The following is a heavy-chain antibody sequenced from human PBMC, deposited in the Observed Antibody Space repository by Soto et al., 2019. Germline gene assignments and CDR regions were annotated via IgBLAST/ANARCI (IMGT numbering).Heavy chain of an antibody. Sequence: GESLKLSCQGFGYSFSNFWVGWVRQMPGKGLEWIGIIYPGDSETRYSPSFQGQVTISADKSIGSAYLQWSSLKASDSAIYYCARRPSHGSGRWHLDYWGPGTLVTVSS. J-gene: IGHJ4*02. V-gene: IGHV5-51*01. CDR2: IYPGDSET. D-gene: IGHD3-10*01. CDR3: ARRPSHGSGRWHLDY. CDR1: GYSFSNFW.